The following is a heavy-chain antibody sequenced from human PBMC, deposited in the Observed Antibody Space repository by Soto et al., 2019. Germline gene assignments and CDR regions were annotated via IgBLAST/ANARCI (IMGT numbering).Heavy chain of an antibody. CDR3: ARDIAAAGTSYYYYGMDD. J-gene: IGHJ6*02. CDR2: IWYDGSNK. D-gene: IGHD6-13*01. V-gene: IGHV3-33*01. CDR1: GFTFSSYG. Sequence: PGGSLRLSCAASGFTFSSYGMHWVRQAPGKGLEWVAVIWYDGSNKYYADSVKGRFTISRDNSKNTLYLQMNSLRAEDTAVYYCARDIAAAGTSYYYYGMDDWGQGTTVTVPS.